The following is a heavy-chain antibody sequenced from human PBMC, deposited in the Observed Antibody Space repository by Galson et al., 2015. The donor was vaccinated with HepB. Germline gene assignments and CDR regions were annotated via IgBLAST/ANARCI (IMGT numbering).Heavy chain of an antibody. CDR3: ARDKIAVRFDY. J-gene: IGHJ4*02. D-gene: IGHD6-19*01. CDR2: ISSSNNTI. Sequence: SLRLSCAASGFSFSSYSMNWVRQAPGKGLEWVSYISSSNNTIYYADSVKGRFTISRDNAKNSLYLQMNSLRAEDTAVYYCARDKIAVRFDYWGQGILVTVSS. V-gene: IGHV3-48*01. CDR1: GFSFSSYS.